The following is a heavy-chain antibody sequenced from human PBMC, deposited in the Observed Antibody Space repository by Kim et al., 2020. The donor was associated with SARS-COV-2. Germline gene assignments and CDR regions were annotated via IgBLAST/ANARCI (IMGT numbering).Heavy chain of an antibody. CDR2: IYSGGST. CDR3: ARGLLEWVGGPGFDY. J-gene: IGHJ4*02. CDR1: GFTVSSNY. V-gene: IGHV3-66*01. D-gene: IGHD3-3*01. Sequence: GGSLRLSCVASGFTVSSNYMSWVRQAPGKGLEWVSVIYSGGSTYYADSVKGRFTISRDNSKNTLYLQMNSLRAEDTAVYYCARGLLEWVGGPGFDYWGQGTLVTVSS.